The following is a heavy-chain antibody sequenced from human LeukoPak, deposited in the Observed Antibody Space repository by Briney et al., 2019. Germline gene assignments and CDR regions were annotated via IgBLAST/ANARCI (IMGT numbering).Heavy chain of an antibody. V-gene: IGHV1-18*01. CDR3: ATGYCSSTNCRTDY. J-gene: IGHJ4*02. CDR2: IRVYNGDT. Sequence: GASVKVSCKASGYTFTSYGISWVRQAPGQGLEWMGWIRVYNGDTNYAQKLQGRVTMTTDTPTSTAYMELRSLRSDDTAVYYCATGYCSSTNCRTDYWGQGTLVSVSS. CDR1: GYTFTSYG. D-gene: IGHD2-2*03.